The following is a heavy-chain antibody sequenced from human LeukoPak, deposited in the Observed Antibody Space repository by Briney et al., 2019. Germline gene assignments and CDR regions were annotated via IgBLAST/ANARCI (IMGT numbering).Heavy chain of an antibody. CDR2: IYHSGST. CDR1: GGSISSSNW. J-gene: IGHJ6*02. CDR3: ARRPRPGIAAAGTYGMDV. D-gene: IGHD6-13*01. V-gene: IGHV4-4*02. Sequence: SSETLSLTCAVYGGSISSSNWWSWVRQPPGKGLEWIGEIYHSGSTNYNPSLKSRVTISVDKSKNQFSLKLSSVTAADTAVYYCARRPRPGIAAAGTYGMDVWGQGTTVTVSS.